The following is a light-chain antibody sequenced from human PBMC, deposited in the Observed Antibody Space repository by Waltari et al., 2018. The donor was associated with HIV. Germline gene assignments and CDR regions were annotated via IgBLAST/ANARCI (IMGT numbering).Light chain of an antibody. Sequence: QSVLTQPPSVSATPGQRVTISCSGRTSNIGYNLVSWYQHIPGTAPKLLIYDDTERPSGIPDRFSGSRSGTSATLGITGLQTGDEADYYCATWDSSLNALLFGGGTKVTVL. CDR3: ATWDSSLNALL. V-gene: IGLV1-51*01. CDR2: DDT. CDR1: TSNIGYNL. J-gene: IGLJ2*01.